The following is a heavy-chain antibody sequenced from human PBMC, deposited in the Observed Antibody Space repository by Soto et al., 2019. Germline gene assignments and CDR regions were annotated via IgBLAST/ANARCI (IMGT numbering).Heavy chain of an antibody. J-gene: IGHJ4*02. V-gene: IGHV3-23*01. Sequence: EVQLLESGGGLVQPGGSLRLSCAASGFSFSTFEMSWVRQAPGRGLGWVSFISDDSSRTYYADAVKGRFTISRDNSKSTLCLQSKSLTAEDAAVYACGIGGCLDFWGQGTLVTVSS. CDR1: GFSFSTFE. CDR2: ISDDSSRT. CDR3: GIGGCLDF. D-gene: IGHD3-16*01.